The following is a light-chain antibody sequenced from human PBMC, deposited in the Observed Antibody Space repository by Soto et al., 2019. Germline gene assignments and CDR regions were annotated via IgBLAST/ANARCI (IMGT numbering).Light chain of an antibody. Sequence: SPLAKPASGSGFPGRSITITSPGASSDVDGYNYVSWFQQYPGKAPKLMIYDVTKRPSGVSGRFSASMSGSTASLTISGLQAEDEADYYCCSYSSMTCVFGTGTKVTVL. CDR1: SSDVDGYNY. J-gene: IGLJ1*01. CDR3: CSYSSMTCV. V-gene: IGLV2-14*03. CDR2: DVT.